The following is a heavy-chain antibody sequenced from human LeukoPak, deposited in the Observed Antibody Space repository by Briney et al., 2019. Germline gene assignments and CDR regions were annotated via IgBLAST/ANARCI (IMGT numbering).Heavy chain of an antibody. CDR1: GYIFTDNY. CDR3: ARVDGDTPHVRPFDP. J-gene: IGHJ5*02. CDR2: VDPDDGRT. D-gene: IGHD5-18*01. Sequence: ATVKISCKASGYIFTDNYIQWVQQAPGKGLEWMGRVDPDDGRTIYAERFQGRLTITADTSTDTVYMELTSLKSADTAVYYCARVDGDTPHVRPFDPWGQGTLVTVSS. V-gene: IGHV1-69-2*01.